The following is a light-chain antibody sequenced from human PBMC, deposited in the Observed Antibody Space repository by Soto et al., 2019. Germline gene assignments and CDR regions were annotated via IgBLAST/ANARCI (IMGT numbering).Light chain of an antibody. J-gene: IGKJ1*01. Sequence: DILMTQSPSSLSASVGDRVTITCRASQTISTFLNWYQQKPGKAPKPLIFAASSLQSEVPSRFSGSGSGTEFTLTISGLQPEDSATYYCQQNYIPPPTFGQGTKV. CDR2: AAS. CDR1: QTISTF. V-gene: IGKV1-39*01. CDR3: QQNYIPPPT.